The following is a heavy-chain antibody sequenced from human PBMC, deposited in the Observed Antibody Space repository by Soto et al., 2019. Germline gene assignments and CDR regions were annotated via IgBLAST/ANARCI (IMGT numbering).Heavy chain of an antibody. D-gene: IGHD6-13*01. CDR1: GDSISSGDYY. CDR2: IHYSGGT. CDR3: ARAHRDLQKLVHYDYGMDV. J-gene: IGHJ6*02. V-gene: IGHV4-30-4*01. Sequence: QVQLQESGPGLVKPSQTLSLTCTVSGDSISSGDYYWSWIRQPPGKGLEWIAYIHYSGGTYHNPSLKSRVTISVDTSKNQFSLKLSSVTAADTAVYYCARAHRDLQKLVHYDYGMDVWGQGTTVTVSS.